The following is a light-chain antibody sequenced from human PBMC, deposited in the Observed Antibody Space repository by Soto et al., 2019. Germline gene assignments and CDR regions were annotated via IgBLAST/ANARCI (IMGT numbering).Light chain of an antibody. V-gene: IGLV2-11*01. Sequence: QSVRTQPRSVSGSPGHSVTISCTGTSSDVGVYNSVSWYQQHPGKAPKLMIYDVSKRPSGVPDRFSGSKSGNTASLTISGLQAEDEADYYCCSYAGSYTFIFGGGTQLTVL. CDR2: DVS. J-gene: IGLJ2*01. CDR3: CSYAGSYTFI. CDR1: SSDVGVYNS.